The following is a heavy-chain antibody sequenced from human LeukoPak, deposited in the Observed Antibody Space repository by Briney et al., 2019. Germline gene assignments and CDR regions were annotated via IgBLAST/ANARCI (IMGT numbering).Heavy chain of an antibody. D-gene: IGHD2-2*01. CDR3: ARGLYKDIVVVPAALHYYGSGVIDAFDI. J-gene: IGHJ3*02. CDR2: IKQDGSEK. Sequence: PGGSLRLSCAASGFTFSSYWMSWVRQAPGKGLEWVANIKQDGSEKYYVDSVKGRFTISRDNAKNSLYLQMNSLRAEDTAVYYCARGLYKDIVVVPAALHYYGSGVIDAFDIWGQGTMVTVPS. CDR1: GFTFSSYW. V-gene: IGHV3-7*01.